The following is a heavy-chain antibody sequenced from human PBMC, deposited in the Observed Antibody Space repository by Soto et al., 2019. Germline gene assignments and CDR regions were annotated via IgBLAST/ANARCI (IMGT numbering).Heavy chain of an antibody. Sequence: TVCVGPMSSSRCTSIRPPPGKGLEWIGYIYYSGSTNYNPSLKSRVTISVDTSKNQFSLKLSSVTAADTAVYYCARDNGYSYGYTLDHWGQGTLVTVS. J-gene: IGHJ4*02. CDR2: IYYSGST. D-gene: IGHD5-18*01. V-gene: IGHV4-59*01. CDR1: VGPMSSSR. CDR3: ARDNGYSYGYTLDH.